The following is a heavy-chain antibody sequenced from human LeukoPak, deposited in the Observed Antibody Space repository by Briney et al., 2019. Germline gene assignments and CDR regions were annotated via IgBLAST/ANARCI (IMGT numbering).Heavy chain of an antibody. D-gene: IGHD3-22*01. CDR3: ARPPNYYDSSGYYMVDY. V-gene: IGHV3-11*01. CDR2: ISSSGSTI. Sequence: PGGSLRLSCAASGFTFSDYYMSWIRQAPGKGLEWVSYISSSGSTIYYADSVKGRFTISRDNAKNSLYLQMNSLRAEDTAVYYCARPPNYYDSSGYYMVDYWGQGTLVTVSS. J-gene: IGHJ4*02. CDR1: GFTFSDYY.